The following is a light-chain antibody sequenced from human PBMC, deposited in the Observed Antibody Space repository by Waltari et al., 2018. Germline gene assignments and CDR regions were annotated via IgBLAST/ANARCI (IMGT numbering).Light chain of an antibody. CDR3: SSYSNIKMYL. CDR2: EVS. CDR1: NSDVGGYDH. J-gene: IGLJ1*01. V-gene: IGLV2-14*01. Sequence: QSALTQPASVSGSPGQSITISCTGSNSDVGGYDHVSWYQQHPGKAHKLLIYEVSNRPSRFINRFFGFKSGFTASLFISGLQAEDDADYNCSSYSNIKMYLFWTGTKVSVL.